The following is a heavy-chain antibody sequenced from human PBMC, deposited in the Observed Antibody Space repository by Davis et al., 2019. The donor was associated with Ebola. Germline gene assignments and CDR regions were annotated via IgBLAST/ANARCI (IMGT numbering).Heavy chain of an antibody. D-gene: IGHD2-15*01. J-gene: IGHJ6*02. V-gene: IGHV3-15*01. CDR1: GFTFSNAW. Sequence: PGGSLRLSCAASGFTFSNAWMSWVRQAPGKGLEWVGRIKSKTDGGTTDYAAPVKGRFTISRDDSKNTLYLQMNSLKTEDTAVYYCTTFDIVVVVADRIYGMDVWGQGTTVTVSS. CDR2: IKSKTDGGTT. CDR3: TTFDIVVVVADRIYGMDV.